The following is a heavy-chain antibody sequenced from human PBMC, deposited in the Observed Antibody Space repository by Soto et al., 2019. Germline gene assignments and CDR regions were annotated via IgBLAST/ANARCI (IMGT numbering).Heavy chain of an antibody. CDR3: ARGWGRIFDY. CDR2: INHSGST. CDR1: GWSFSGYY. Sequence: SETLSLTCAFYGWSFSGYYWSLIRQPPGKGLEWIGEINHSGSTNYNPSLKSRVTISVDTSKNQFSLKLSSVTAADTAVYYCARGWGRIFDYWGQGTLVTVS. D-gene: IGHD7-27*01. V-gene: IGHV4-34*01. J-gene: IGHJ4*02.